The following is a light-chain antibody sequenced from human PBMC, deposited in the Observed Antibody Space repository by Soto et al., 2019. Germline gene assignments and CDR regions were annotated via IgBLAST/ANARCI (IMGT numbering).Light chain of an antibody. V-gene: IGKV3-15*01. CDR3: QQYNYWPPKIT. CDR1: QSVSSN. Sequence: EIVMTQSPGTLSVSPGERATLSCRASQSVSSNLAWYQQKTGQAPRLLIYGASTRATGIPARLSGSGSGTEFTLTVSSLQSEDFAVYYCQQYNYWPPKITFGQGTRLEIK. CDR2: GAS. J-gene: IGKJ5*01.